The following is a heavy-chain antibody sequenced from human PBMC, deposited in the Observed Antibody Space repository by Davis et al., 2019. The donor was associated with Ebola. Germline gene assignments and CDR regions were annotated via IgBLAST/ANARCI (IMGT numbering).Heavy chain of an antibody. J-gene: IGHJ6*02. CDR1: GGSFSGYY. D-gene: IGHD4-23*01. Sequence: MPSETLSLTCAVYGGSFSGYYWSWIRQPPGKGLEWIGEINHSGSTNYNPSLKSRVTISVDTSKNQFSLKLSSVTAADTAVYYCARSRGRWNYDGRDVWGQGTTVTVSS. CDR2: INHSGST. V-gene: IGHV4-34*09. CDR3: ARSRGRWNYDGRDV.